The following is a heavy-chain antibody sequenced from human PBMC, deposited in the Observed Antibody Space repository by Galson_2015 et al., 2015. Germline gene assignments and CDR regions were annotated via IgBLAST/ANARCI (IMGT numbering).Heavy chain of an antibody. V-gene: IGHV3-7*01. CDR3: ARGDPGFGACRF. J-gene: IGHJ3*01. D-gene: IGHD3-10*01. CDR2: IKEDGSKR. Sequence: SLRLSCAASGFTFRTYWMSWVRQAPGRGLEWVANIKEDGSKRYHADSVKGRFMISRDNAKNSLFLQMNSLRGDDTAIYYCARGDPGFGACRFWVQGAMVTVSA. CDR1: GFTFRTYW.